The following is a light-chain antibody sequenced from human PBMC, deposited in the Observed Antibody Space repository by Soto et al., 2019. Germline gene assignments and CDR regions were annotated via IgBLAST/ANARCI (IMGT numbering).Light chain of an antibody. V-gene: IGKV1-39*01. CDR1: QSISTY. CDR3: QQSYSRPRT. CDR2: TAS. Sequence: DIQITQSPSSLSASVGDRVTLTCRASQSISTYLNWYQQKPGKAPDLLIYTASSLESGVPSRFSGSGSGTDFTLTISSLQPEDFATYFCQQSYSRPRTFGQGTKLDIK. J-gene: IGKJ1*01.